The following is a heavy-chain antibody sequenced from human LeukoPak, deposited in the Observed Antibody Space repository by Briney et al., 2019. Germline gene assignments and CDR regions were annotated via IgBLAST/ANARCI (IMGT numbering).Heavy chain of an antibody. CDR1: GFAFSSYA. V-gene: IGHV3-23*01. D-gene: IGHD6-19*01. CDR3: ANTGYSSGWYPGY. J-gene: IGHJ4*02. CDR2: IGGSGGSR. Sequence: GGSLRFSCAASGFAFSSYAMSWVRQAPGKGLDWVSAIGGSGGSRYSADSMKSRFTIYSDNSKNTLYLQMNSLRAEDTAVYYCANTGYSSGWYPGYWGQGTLVTVSS.